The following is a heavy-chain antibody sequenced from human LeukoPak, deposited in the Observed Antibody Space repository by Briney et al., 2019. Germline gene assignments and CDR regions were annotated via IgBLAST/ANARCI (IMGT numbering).Heavy chain of an antibody. V-gene: IGHV3-66*01. J-gene: IGHJ4*02. CDR2: IYSGGST. CDR1: GITVSTNC. D-gene: IGHD3-22*01. CDR3: ASGYDGGGFYDF. Sequence: GGSLRLSCEASGITVSTNCMTWVRQAPGKEVEWVSLIYSGGSTSYADFVKGRFTISKDNSKNTLYLQMNSLRAEDTAVYYCASGYDGGGFYDFWGQGTLVTVSS.